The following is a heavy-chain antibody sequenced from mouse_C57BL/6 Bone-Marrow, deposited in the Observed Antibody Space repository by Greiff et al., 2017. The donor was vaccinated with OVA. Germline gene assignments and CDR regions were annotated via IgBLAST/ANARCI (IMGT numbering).Heavy chain of an antibody. CDR3: ARKITTVVAHFDY. V-gene: IGHV1-53*01. Sequence: VKLQQPGTELVKPGASVKLSCKASGYTFTSYWMHWVKQRPGQGLEWIGNINPSNGGTNYNEKFKSKATLTVDKSSSTAYMQLSSLTSEDSAVYYGARKITTVVAHFDYWGQGTTLTVSS. CDR2: INPSNGGT. J-gene: IGHJ2*01. CDR1: GYTFTSYW. D-gene: IGHD1-1*01.